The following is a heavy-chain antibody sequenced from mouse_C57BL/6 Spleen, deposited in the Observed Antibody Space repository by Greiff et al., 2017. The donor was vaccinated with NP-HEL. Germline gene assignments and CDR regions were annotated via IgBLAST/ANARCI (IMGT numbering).Heavy chain of an antibody. CDR3: ARRDLVSDY. CDR1: GYTFTSYW. V-gene: IGHV1-69*01. CDR2: IDPSDSYT. D-gene: IGHD2-10*02. Sequence: QVQLKQPGAELVMPGASVKLSCKASGYTFTSYWMHWVKQRPGQGLEWIGEIDPSDSYTNYNQKFKGKSTLTVDKSSSTAYMQLSSLTSEDSAVYYCARRDLVSDYWGQGTTLTVSS. J-gene: IGHJ2*01.